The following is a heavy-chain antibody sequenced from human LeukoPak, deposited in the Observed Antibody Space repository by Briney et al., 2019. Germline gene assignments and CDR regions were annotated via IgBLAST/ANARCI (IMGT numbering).Heavy chain of an antibody. CDR2: ISWNSGSI. D-gene: IGHD3-3*01. CDR3: AKGYDFWSGTHGYYFDY. Sequence: GGSLRLSCAASGFTFSSYGMHWVRQAPGKGLEWVSGISWNSGSIGYADSVKGRFTISRDNAKNSLYLQMNSLRAEDTALYYCAKGYDFWSGTHGYYFDYWGQGTLVTVSS. V-gene: IGHV3-9*01. J-gene: IGHJ4*02. CDR1: GFTFSSYG.